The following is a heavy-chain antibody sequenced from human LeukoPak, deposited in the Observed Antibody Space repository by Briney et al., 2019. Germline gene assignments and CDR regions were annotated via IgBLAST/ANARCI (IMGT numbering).Heavy chain of an antibody. CDR1: GFTFSTYA. CDR3: TRRGGYFDY. V-gene: IGHV3-23*01. J-gene: IGHJ4*02. CDR2: ISGSGGAP. D-gene: IGHD3-16*01. Sequence: GGSLRLSCAASGFTFSTYAMSWVRQAPGKGLEWVSVISGSGGAPYYADSVKGRFTISRDNSKNTLYLQMNSLSAEDTAVYYCTRRGGYFDYWGQGSLVTVSS.